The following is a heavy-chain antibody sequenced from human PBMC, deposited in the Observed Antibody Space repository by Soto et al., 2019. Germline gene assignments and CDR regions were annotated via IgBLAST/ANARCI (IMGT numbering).Heavy chain of an antibody. J-gene: IGHJ6*02. CDR1: GGSISSSSYY. D-gene: IGHD6-19*01. V-gene: IGHV4-39*01. Sequence: SETLSLTCTGSGGSISSSSYYWGWIRQPPGKRLEWIGSIYYSGSTYYNTSLKSRVTISVDTSKNQFSLKLSSVTAADKAVYYFARFSPIGWYTNSYYGMDVWGQGPTLTVSS. CDR3: ARFSPIGWYTNSYYGMDV. CDR2: IYYSGST.